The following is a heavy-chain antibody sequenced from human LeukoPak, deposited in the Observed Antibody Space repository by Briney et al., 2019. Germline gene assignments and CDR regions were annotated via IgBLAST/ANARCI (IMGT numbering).Heavy chain of an antibody. J-gene: IGHJ4*02. CDR3: ARQRRNDCGSPSCYIDY. CDR1: GGSFSGYY. CDR2: INHSGST. V-gene: IGHV4-34*01. Sequence: SETLSLTCAVYGGSFSGYYWSWIRQPPGKGLEWIGEINHSGSTNYNPSLKSRVTISVDTSKNQFSLKLTSVTAADTAVYYCARQRRNDCGSPSCYIDYWGQGTLVTVSS. D-gene: IGHD2-2*02.